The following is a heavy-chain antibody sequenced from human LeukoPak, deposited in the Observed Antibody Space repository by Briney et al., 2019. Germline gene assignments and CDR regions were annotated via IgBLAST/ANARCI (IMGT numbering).Heavy chain of an antibody. J-gene: IGHJ5*02. CDR2: IYYSGST. V-gene: IGHV4-31*03. Sequence: SETLSLTCTVSGGSISSGGYYWSWIRQHPGKGLEWIGYIYYSGSTYYNPSLKSRVTISVDTSKNQFSLKLSSVTAADTAVYYCAREGYSSSFSWFDPWGQGTLVTVSS. CDR1: GGSISSGGYY. D-gene: IGHD6-13*01. CDR3: AREGYSSSFSWFDP.